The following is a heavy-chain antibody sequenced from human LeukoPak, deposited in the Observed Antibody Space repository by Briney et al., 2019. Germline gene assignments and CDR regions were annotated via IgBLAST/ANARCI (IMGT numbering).Heavy chain of an antibody. Sequence: GGSLSLSCAAPGFTFSSYAMSWFGQAPGKGLEGASAISGSGGSTYYADSVKGRFTISRDNSKNTLYLQMNSLRAEDTAVYYYAKRKVGLLWFGELSPWGQGTLVTVSS. D-gene: IGHD3-10*01. CDR2: ISGSGGST. CDR3: AKRKVGLLWFGELSP. CDR1: GFTFSSYA. V-gene: IGHV3-23*01. J-gene: IGHJ5*02.